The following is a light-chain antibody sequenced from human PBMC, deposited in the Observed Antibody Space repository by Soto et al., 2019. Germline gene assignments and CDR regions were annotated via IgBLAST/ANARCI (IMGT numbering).Light chain of an antibody. CDR2: YDD. Sequence: QSVLTQPPSVSEAPRQRVTISCSGSSSNIGNNSVNWYQQLPGKAPKLLIYYDDLLPSGVSDRFSGSKSGTSASLAISGLQSEDEAHYYCAACDDSLNGYVFRNGTRSXX. V-gene: IGLV1-36*01. CDR1: SSNIGNNS. CDR3: AACDDSLNGYV. J-gene: IGLJ1*01.